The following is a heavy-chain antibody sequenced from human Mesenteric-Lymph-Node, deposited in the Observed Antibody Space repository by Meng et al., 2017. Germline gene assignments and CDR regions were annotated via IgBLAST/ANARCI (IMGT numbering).Heavy chain of an antibody. CDR2: IHHSGST. D-gene: IGHD3-3*01. CDR3: AGRADFWSGYFDP. J-gene: IGHJ5*02. V-gene: IGHV4-4*02. CDR1: GGSISSDNW. Sequence: QVQLQESGPGLVKPSGTLSLIFAVSGGSISSDNWWSWVRQPPGKVVVWIGEIHHSGSTSYSPSLKSRVTISVDKSKNQFSLKVMSVTAADTAVYYCAGRADFWSGYFDPWGQGTLVTVSS.